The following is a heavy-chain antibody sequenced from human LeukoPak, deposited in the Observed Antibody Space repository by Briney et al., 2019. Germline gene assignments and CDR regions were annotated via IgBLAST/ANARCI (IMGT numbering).Heavy chain of an antibody. Sequence: GGSLRLSCAASGFTFSNYWMSWVRQAPGGGLEWVANIKQDGSVKYYVDSVKGRFTISRDNAKNSLYLQMNSLRAEDTAFYYCARIGYSSSSFDYWGQGTLVTVSS. J-gene: IGHJ4*02. CDR1: GFTFSNYW. V-gene: IGHV3-7*01. CDR2: IKQDGSVK. CDR3: ARIGYSSSSFDY. D-gene: IGHD6-6*01.